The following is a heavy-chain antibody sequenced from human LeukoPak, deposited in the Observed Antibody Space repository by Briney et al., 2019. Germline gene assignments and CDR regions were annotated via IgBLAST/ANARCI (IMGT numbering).Heavy chain of an antibody. CDR2: INHSGST. D-gene: IGHD5-18*01. CDR1: GGSFSGYY. J-gene: IGHJ4*02. V-gene: IGHV4-34*01. CDR3: ARGWRQYSYGTDFDY. Sequence: PSETLSLTCAVYGGSFSGYYWSWIRHPPGKGLEWIGEINHSGSTNYNPSLKSRVTISVDTSKNQFSLKLSSVTAADTAVYYCARGWRQYSYGTDFDYWGQGTLVTVSS.